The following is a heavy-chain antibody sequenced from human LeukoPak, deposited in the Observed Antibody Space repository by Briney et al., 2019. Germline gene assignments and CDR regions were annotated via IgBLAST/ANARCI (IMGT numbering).Heavy chain of an antibody. Sequence: GGPLGLSWAASGLTFRNYPLHWVGQAPAKGLEWVALISYDGGTEDYADSVKGRFTISRDYSKDTVYLQMNSLRTEDTAIYYCARDPGYSNSPYYLDYWGQGTLVTVSS. D-gene: IGHD5-12*01. V-gene: IGHV3-30-3*01. CDR3: ARDPGYSNSPYYLDY. J-gene: IGHJ4*02. CDR2: ISYDGGTE. CDR1: GLTFRNYP.